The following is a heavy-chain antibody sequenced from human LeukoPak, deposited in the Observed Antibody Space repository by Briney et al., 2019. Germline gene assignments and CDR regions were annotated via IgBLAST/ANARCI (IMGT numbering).Heavy chain of an antibody. Sequence: ASVKVSCKASGYTFTGYYMHWVRQAPGQGLEWMGWINPNSGGTNYAQKFQGRVTMTRDTSISTAYMELSRLRSDDTAVYYCARDREDIVVVVAATTPDYWGQGTLVTVSS. CDR1: GYTFTGYY. D-gene: IGHD2-15*01. V-gene: IGHV1-2*02. CDR3: ARDREDIVVVVAATTPDY. J-gene: IGHJ4*02. CDR2: INPNSGGT.